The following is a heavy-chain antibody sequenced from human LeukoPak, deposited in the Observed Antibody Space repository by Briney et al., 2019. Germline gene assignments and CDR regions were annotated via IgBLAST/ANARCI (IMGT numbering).Heavy chain of an antibody. CDR3: ATGGSRVQLWILAGWYYFDN. CDR1: GYTFAGYY. Sequence: ASVKVSFKSAGYTFAGYYMHWVRHATGQRLEWMGWINPNSGGTNYAQKLQGRVTMTRDTSISTAYMELSRLRSDDTAVYYCATGGSRVQLWILAGWYYFDNWGQGTLVTVSS. J-gene: IGHJ4*02. V-gene: IGHV1-2*02. D-gene: IGHD5-18*01. CDR2: INPNSGGT.